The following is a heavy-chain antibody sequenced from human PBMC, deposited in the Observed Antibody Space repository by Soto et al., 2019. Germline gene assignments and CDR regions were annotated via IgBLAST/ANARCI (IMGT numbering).Heavy chain of an antibody. CDR1: GFTFSSYA. Sequence: GGSLRLSCAASGFTFSSYAMSWVRQAPGKGLEWVSAISGSGGSTYYADSVKGRFTISRDNSKNTLYLQMNSLRAEDTAVYYSASSGNPLLAFDIWGQGTMVTVS. CDR2: ISGSGGST. J-gene: IGHJ3*02. V-gene: IGHV3-23*01. D-gene: IGHD2-15*01. CDR3: ASSGNPLLAFDI.